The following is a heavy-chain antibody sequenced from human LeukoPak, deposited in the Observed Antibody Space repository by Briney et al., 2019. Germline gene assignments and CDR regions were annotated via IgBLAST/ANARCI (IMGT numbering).Heavy chain of an antibody. CDR3: AKVPIIDYYYYYMDV. V-gene: IGHV3-23*01. D-gene: IGHD2-15*01. CDR1: GFTFSSYA. J-gene: IGHJ6*03. CDR2: ISGSGGST. Sequence: GGSLRLSCAASGFTFSSYAMSWVRQAPGKGLEWVSAISGSGGSTYYADSVKGRVTISRDNSKNTLYLQMNSLRAEDTAVYYCAKVPIIDYYYYYMDVWGKGTTVTVSS.